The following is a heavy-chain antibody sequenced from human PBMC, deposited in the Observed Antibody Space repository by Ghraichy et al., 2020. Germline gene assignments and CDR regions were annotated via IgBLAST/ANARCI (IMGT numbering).Heavy chain of an antibody. CDR1: GFTITDAC. Sequence: GGSLRLSCAASGFTITDACMSWVRQAPGKGLEWVGRIKTKADGGTTDYAAPVKGRFTISRDDSDNTLYLQMNSLKTGYTAVYYCTTGLGSYWCQGTLVTVFS. CDR2: IKTKADGGTT. CDR3: TTGLGSY. V-gene: IGHV3-15*01. J-gene: IGHJ4*02. D-gene: IGHD1-14*01.